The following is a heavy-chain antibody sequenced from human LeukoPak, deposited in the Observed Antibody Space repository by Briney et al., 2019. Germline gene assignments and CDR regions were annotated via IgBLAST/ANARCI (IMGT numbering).Heavy chain of an antibody. Sequence: GASVKVSCKASGYTFLSYDINWVRQASGQGLEWMGWMNPNNGNTGYAQKFQGRVTMTRDTYTSTAYMELRGLRPEDTAVYYCVRDAEGAGISVNFWFDPWGQGTLVTVSS. D-gene: IGHD1-14*01. J-gene: IGHJ5*02. V-gene: IGHV1-8*01. CDR2: MNPNNGNT. CDR1: GYTFLSYD. CDR3: VRDAEGAGISVNFWFDP.